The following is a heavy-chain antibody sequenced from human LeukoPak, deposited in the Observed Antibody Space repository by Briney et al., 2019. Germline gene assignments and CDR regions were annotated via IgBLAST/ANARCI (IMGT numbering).Heavy chain of an antibody. Sequence: SETLSLTCTVSGGSISSYYWSWIRQPAGKGLEWIGRIYTSGSTNYNPSLKSRVTMSVDTSKNQFSLKLSSVTAADTAVYYCAKDLASMTYFDYWGQGTLVTVSS. CDR2: IYTSGST. CDR1: GGSISSYY. V-gene: IGHV4-4*07. CDR3: AKDLASMTYFDY. J-gene: IGHJ4*02. D-gene: IGHD6-6*01.